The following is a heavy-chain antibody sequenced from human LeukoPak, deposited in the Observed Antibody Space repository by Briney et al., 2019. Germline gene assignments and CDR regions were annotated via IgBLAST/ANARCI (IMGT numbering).Heavy chain of an antibody. V-gene: IGHV3-7*01. CDR3: TSWGDTTAEYFQR. D-gene: IGHD2-21*02. CDR2: INPDGRDT. Sequence: GGSLRLSCVVSGFTFNRCWMNWVRQAPGKGLEWVAHINPDGRDTYYVDSVKGRFTISRDSAQNSMYLQMNSLRVEDTAVYYCTSWGDTTAEYFQRWGQGTLVTVSS. J-gene: IGHJ1*01. CDR1: GFTFNRCW.